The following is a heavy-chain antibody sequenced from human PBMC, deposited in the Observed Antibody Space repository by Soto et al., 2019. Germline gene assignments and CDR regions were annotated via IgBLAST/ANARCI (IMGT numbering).Heavy chain of an antibody. CDR1: GGSFSGYY. J-gene: IGHJ3*02. CDR2: INHSGST. V-gene: IGHV4-34*01. CDR3: ARARSDI. Sequence: QVQLQQGGAGLLKPSETLSLTCAVYGGSFSGYYWSWIRQPPGKGLEWIGEINHSGSTNYNPSLKSRVTISVDTSKNQFTLKLSSVTAADTAVYYCARARSDIWGQGTMVTVSS.